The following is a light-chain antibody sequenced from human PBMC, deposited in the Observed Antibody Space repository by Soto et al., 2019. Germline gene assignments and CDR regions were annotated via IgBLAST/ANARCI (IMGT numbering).Light chain of an antibody. CDR2: AVS. J-gene: IGKJ4*01. Sequence: DIQLTQSPPFLAASVGDRVTVSCRASQGMSSSLAWYQQKPGKAPKLLIYAVSTLQSGVPSRFSGSGSGTEFTLTISSLQPEHFATYFCQQLYTFGGGTKVEVE. CDR1: QGMSSS. CDR3: QQLYT. V-gene: IGKV1-9*01.